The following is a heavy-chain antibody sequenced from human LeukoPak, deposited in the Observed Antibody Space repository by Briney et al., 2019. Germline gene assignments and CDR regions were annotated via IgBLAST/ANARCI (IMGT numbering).Heavy chain of an antibody. CDR1: GGSISSYY. CDR3: ARDEGSSYPFDY. CDR2: IYYSGST. D-gene: IGHD2-2*01. V-gene: IGHV4-59*12. J-gene: IGHJ4*02. Sequence: NPSETLSLTCTVSGGSISSYYWSWIRQPPGKGLEWIGYIYYSGSTYYNPSLKSRVTISVDTSKNQFSLNLSSVTAADTAVYFCARDEGSSYPFDYWGQGTLVTVSS.